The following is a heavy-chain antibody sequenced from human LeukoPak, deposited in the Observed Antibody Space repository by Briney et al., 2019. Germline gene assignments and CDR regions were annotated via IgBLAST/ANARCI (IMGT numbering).Heavy chain of an antibody. D-gene: IGHD3-3*01. V-gene: IGHV1-18*01. J-gene: IGHJ4*02. CDR2: ISAYNGNT. CDR1: GYTFTSYG. Sequence: ASVKVSCKASGYTFTSYGISWVRQAPGQGLEWMGWISAYNGNTDYAQKLQGRVTMTTDTSTSTAYMELRSLRSDDTAVYYCARVYDFWSGYPNFDYWGQGTLVTVSS. CDR3: ARVYDFWSGYPNFDY.